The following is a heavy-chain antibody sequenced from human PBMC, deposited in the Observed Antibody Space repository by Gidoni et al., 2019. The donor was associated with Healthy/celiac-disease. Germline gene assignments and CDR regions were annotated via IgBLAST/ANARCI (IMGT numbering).Heavy chain of an antibody. CDR2: ISGDGGST. V-gene: IGHV3-43*02. J-gene: IGHJ4*02. D-gene: IGHD6-6*01. CDR3: AKDDLSSIAARPSDY. Sequence: EVQLVESGGGVVQPGGSLRLSCAASGFPFDDYAMHWVRQAPGKGLEWVSLISGDGGSTYYADSVKGRFTISRDNSKNSLYLQMNSLRTEDTALYYCAKDDLSSIAARPSDYWGQGTLVTVSS. CDR1: GFPFDDYA.